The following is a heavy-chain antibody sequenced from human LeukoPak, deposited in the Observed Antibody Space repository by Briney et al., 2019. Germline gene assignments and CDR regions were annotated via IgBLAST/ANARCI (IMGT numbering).Heavy chain of an antibody. CDR2: ISGSGST. Sequence: PGGTLRLCCAAGGFTFRSYDMRWGRPARGKGLWLVSGISGSGSTYYAESVKGRFTISRDSSKSTLYMEMNRLRSEDTAVYYCAKELIWFGDSLYYFDYWGQGTLVTVSS. J-gene: IGHJ4*02. CDR1: GFTFRSYD. V-gene: IGHV3-23*01. D-gene: IGHD3-10*01. CDR3: AKELIWFGDSLYYFDY.